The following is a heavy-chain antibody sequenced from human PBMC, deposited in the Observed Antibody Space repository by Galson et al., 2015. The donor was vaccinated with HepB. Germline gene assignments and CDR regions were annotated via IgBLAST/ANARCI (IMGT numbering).Heavy chain of an antibody. Sequence: SVKVSCKASGYTFTSYGLSWVRQAPGQGLEWMAWISTHNGNTNYAQKLQGRVTMTTDTSTSTAYMELRSLTSDDTAVYYCARGDSSGWYYFDYWGQGTLVTVSS. CDR1: GYTFTSYG. J-gene: IGHJ4*02. CDR3: ARGDSSGWYYFDY. CDR2: ISTHNGNT. D-gene: IGHD6-19*01. V-gene: IGHV1-18*01.